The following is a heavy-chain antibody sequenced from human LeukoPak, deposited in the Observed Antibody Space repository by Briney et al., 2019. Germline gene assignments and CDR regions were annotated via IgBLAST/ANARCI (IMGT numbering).Heavy chain of an antibody. CDR3: ARDPYSSSSAGY. Sequence: GASVKVSCKASGYTFTSYDINWVRQATGQGLEWMGWMNPNSGNTGYAQKFQGRVTMTRNTSISTAYMELSSLRSEDTVVYYCARDPYSSSSAGYWGQGTLVTVSS. V-gene: IGHV1-8*01. CDR1: GYTFTSYD. CDR2: MNPNSGNT. D-gene: IGHD6-6*01. J-gene: IGHJ4*02.